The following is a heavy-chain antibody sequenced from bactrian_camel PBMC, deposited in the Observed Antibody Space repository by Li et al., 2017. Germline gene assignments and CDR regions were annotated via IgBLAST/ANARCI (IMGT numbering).Heavy chain of an antibody. Sequence: VQLVESGGGSVQPRGSLRLSCVASEGYYSMAWFRQAPGKEREAVAAIYTGNDRKYYDASAKGRFTVSADASKMTVYLQVNDLRREDTGMYYCAAISKKDTFCPNSIARLFQYWGQGTQVTVS. CDR3: AAISKKDTFCPNSIARLFQY. V-gene: IGHV3S61*01. J-gene: IGHJ4*01. D-gene: IGHD2*01. CDR2: IYTGNDRK. CDR1: EGYYS.